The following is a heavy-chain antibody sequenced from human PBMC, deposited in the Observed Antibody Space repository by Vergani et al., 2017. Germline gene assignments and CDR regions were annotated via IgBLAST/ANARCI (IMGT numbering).Heavy chain of an antibody. CDR3: VKDAGSYENFFDS. J-gene: IGHJ4*02. D-gene: IGHD1-26*01. V-gene: IGHV3-23*01. Sequence: EVQLLESGGSLKQPGGSVRLSCAASGFTFSTYVMHWVRQAPGKGLAWVSALTGGGGSTYYADSFKGRFIISRDNSRDTLYLQMNSLRPEDTATYYCVKDAGSYENFFDSWGQGTLVTVSS. CDR1: GFTFSTYV. CDR2: LTGGGGST.